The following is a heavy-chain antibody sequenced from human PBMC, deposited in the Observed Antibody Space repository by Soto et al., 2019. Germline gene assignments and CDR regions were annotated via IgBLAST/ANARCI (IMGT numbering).Heavy chain of an antibody. J-gene: IGHJ4*02. D-gene: IGHD1-26*01. CDR1: GFTFSSSG. Sequence: LRLSCAASGFTFSSSGMHWVRQAPGKGLEWVAVIWRDGSNENYADSVKGRFTISRDNSKNTLYLQMNSLRVEDTAVYYCARGPGSLMSWDLDYWGQGTLVTVSS. CDR3: ARGPGSLMSWDLDY. CDR2: IWRDGSNE. V-gene: IGHV3-33*01.